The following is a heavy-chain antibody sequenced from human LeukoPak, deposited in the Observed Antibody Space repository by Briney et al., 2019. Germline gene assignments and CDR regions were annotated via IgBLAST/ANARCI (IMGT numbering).Heavy chain of an antibody. V-gene: IGHV4-31*03. J-gene: IGHJ4*02. D-gene: IGHD6-13*01. Sequence: SETLSLTCTVSGGSISSGGYYWSWIRQHPGKGLEWIGYIYYSGSTYYNPSLKSRVTISVDTSKNQFSLKLSSVTAADTAVYYCARDRDSSSWYGGRGSGYYFDYWGQGTLVTVSS. CDR2: IYYSGST. CDR3: ARDRDSSSWYGGRGSGYYFDY. CDR1: GGSISSGGYY.